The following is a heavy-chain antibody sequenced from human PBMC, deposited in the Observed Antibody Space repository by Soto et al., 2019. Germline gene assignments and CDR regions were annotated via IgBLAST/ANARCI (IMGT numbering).Heavy chain of an antibody. Sequence: PGGSLRLSCAASGFSVSDYPMSWVRQAPGKGLERVSHITRGIDRTYYADSVKGRFTISRDNSKNTLDLQLNSLRVEDTAIYYCAKDRLGYCSGGSCYLLDYWGQGTLVTVSS. CDR1: GFSVSDYP. D-gene: IGHD2-15*01. CDR2: ITRGIDRT. CDR3: AKDRLGYCSGGSCYLLDY. J-gene: IGHJ4*02. V-gene: IGHV3-23*01.